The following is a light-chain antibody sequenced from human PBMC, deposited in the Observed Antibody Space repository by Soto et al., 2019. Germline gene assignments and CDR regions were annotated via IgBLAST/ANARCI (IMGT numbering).Light chain of an antibody. CDR3: QHLNNYPPFT. J-gene: IGKJ3*01. Sequence: IQLTQSPSSLSASVGDRVSITCRASQDIKSYLAWYQQKQGKAPKLLISGTFTLQSGVPSRFNGSGSGTDFTLTISRLQPEDFATYYCQHLNNYPPFTFGPGTKVDLE. CDR1: QDIKSY. V-gene: IGKV1-9*01. CDR2: GTF.